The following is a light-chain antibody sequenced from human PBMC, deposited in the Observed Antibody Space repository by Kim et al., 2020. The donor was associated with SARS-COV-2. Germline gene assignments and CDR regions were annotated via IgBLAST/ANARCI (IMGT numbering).Light chain of an antibody. J-gene: IGKJ3*01. CDR1: QSVSSN. CDR2: GAS. Sequence: EIVMTQSPATLSGSPGERATLSCRASQSVSSNLAWYQQKPGQAPRLLIYGASTRATGIPARFSGSGSGTEFTLTISSLQSEDFAVYYCQQYNNWPLFTFGPGTKVDIK. V-gene: IGKV3-15*01. CDR3: QQYNNWPLFT.